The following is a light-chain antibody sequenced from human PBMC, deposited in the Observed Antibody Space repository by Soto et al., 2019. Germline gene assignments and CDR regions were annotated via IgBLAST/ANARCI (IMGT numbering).Light chain of an antibody. CDR1: QSVSRSY. V-gene: IGKV3-20*01. CDR3: QQYGSPPWT. Sequence: EIVLTQSPGTLSLSPGERATLSCRASQSVSRSYLAWYQQKPGQAPRLLIYVASSRATGIPDRFSGSGSGTDFTLTISSLEPEDFAVYYCQQYGSPPWTFGQGTKVDIK. CDR2: VAS. J-gene: IGKJ1*01.